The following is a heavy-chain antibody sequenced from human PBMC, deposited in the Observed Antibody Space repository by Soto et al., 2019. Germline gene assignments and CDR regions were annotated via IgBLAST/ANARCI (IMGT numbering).Heavy chain of an antibody. CDR3: ARTAGDLDV. V-gene: IGHV1-46*01. CDR2: INPSGVGT. Sequence: VASVKVSCKPSGYTFTNYYVHWVRQAPGQGLEWMGIINPSGVGTSYAQKFQGRVTMTTDTSTSAVYMELSSLRSEDTAVYYCARTAGDLDVWGQGTTVTVSS. CDR1: GYTFTNYY. J-gene: IGHJ6*02. D-gene: IGHD2-21*01.